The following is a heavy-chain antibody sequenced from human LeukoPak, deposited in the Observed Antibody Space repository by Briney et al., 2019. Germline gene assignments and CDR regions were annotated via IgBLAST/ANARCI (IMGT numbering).Heavy chain of an antibody. V-gene: IGHV3-23*01. CDR3: AKATTIFGVVIPVDFDY. CDR1: GFTFSSYA. Sequence: GGSLRLSCAASGFTFSSYAMSWVRQAPGKGLEWVSAISGSGGSTYYADSVKGRFTISRDNSKNTLYLQMNSLRAEDTAVYYCAKATTIFGVVIPVDFDYWGQGTLVTVSS. D-gene: IGHD3-3*01. J-gene: IGHJ4*02. CDR2: ISGSGGST.